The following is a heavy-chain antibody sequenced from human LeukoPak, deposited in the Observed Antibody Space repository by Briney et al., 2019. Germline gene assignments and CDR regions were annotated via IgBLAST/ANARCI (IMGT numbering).Heavy chain of an antibody. V-gene: IGHV4-4*07. Sequence: SGPGLVKPSETLSLTCTVSGGSISSYYWSWIRQPAGKGLEWIGRIYTSGSTNYNPSLKSRVTMSVDTSKNQFSLKLSSVTAADTAVYYCARVDYGDPPTENTPCFDYWGQGTLVTVSS. D-gene: IGHD4-17*01. CDR3: ARVDYGDPPTENTPCFDY. CDR1: GGSISSYY. J-gene: IGHJ4*02. CDR2: IYTSGST.